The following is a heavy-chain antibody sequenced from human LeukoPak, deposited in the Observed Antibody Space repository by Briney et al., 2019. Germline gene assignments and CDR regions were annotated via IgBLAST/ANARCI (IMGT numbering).Heavy chain of an antibody. J-gene: IGHJ5*02. CDR3: ARGTAALNWFDP. CDR1: GFTFDDYA. CDR2: ISWSSGSI. V-gene: IGHV3-9*01. D-gene: IGHD6-13*01. Sequence: PGGSLRLSCAASGFTFDDYAMHWVRQAPGKGLEWVSGISWSSGSIGYADSVKGRFTISRDNAKNSLYLQMNSLRAEDTAVYYCARGTAALNWFDPWGQGTLVTVSS.